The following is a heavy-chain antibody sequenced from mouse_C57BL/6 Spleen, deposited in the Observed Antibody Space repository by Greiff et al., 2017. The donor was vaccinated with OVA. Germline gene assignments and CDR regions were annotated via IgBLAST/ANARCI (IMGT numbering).Heavy chain of an antibody. CDR2: INPNNGGT. Sequence: EVQLQQSGPELVKPGASVKISCKASGYTFTDYYMNWVKQSHGKSLEWIGDINPNNGGTSYNQKFKGKATLTVDKSSSSSYMELRSLTSEDSAVYSCARWTAQATVAYWGQGTLVTVSA. CDR1: GYTFTDYY. V-gene: IGHV1-26*01. CDR3: ARWTAQATVAY. D-gene: IGHD3-2*02. J-gene: IGHJ3*01.